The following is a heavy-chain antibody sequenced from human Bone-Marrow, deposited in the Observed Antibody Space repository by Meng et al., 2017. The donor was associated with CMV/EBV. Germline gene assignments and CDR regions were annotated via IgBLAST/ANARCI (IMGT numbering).Heavy chain of an antibody. V-gene: IGHV3-74*03. CDR2: IDTDGTVT. CDR3: VRDLVGNRDS. D-gene: IGHD1-14*01. CDR1: GFTFSDYW. Sequence: LVDAGGGLVRPGGSLRLACADSGFTFSDYWMHWVRQAPGEGPVWVSRIDTDGTVTSYAESVRGRFTISRDNSKNTLYLQMNDLRAGDSGVYYCVRDLVGNRDSWGHGTLVTVSS. J-gene: IGHJ5*01.